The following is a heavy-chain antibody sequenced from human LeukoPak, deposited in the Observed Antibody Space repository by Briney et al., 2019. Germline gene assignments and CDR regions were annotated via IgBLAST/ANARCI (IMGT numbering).Heavy chain of an antibody. J-gene: IGHJ5*02. CDR2: MNPNSGNT. CDR3: ARGYYYYDSSGYYPKPANWFDP. V-gene: IGHV1-8*01. CDR1: GYTFTSYD. Sequence: ASVKVSCKASGYTFTSYDINWVRQATGQGLEWMGWMNPNSGNTGYAQKFQGRVTMTRNTSISTAYMELSSLRSEDTAVYYCARGYYYYDSSGYYPKPANWFDPWAREPWSPSPQ. D-gene: IGHD3-22*01.